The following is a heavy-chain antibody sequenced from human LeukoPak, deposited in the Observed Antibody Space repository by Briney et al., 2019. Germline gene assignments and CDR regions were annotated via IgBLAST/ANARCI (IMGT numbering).Heavy chain of an antibody. CDR3: ARDPIQLWFGVEGYYYGMDV. D-gene: IGHD5-18*01. CDR2: INPSGDGT. J-gene: IGHJ6*02. CDR1: GHTFTTYY. Sequence: GASVKVSCKASGHTFTTYYVHLVRQAPGQGLEWMGVINPSGDGTNYPQRFQGRVTLTRDTSTSTAYMELRSLRSDDTAVYYCARDPIQLWFGVEGYYYGMDVWGQGTTVTVSS. V-gene: IGHV1-46*01.